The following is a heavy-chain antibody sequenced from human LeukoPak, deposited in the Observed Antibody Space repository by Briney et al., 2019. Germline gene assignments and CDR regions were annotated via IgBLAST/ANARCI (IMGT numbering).Heavy chain of an antibody. CDR2: VIPFFGTA. J-gene: IGHJ3*02. V-gene: IGHV1-69*05. CDR3: ARHRQTDAFDI. CDR1: VGTLSNYA. Sequence: SVKVSYKPSVGTLSNYAIIWLRQAPGHPREWLGGVIPFFGTANYAQKFQGRVTITTDESTSTAYVELSSLRPEDTAVYDCARHRQTDAFDIWLQGTMVTVPS.